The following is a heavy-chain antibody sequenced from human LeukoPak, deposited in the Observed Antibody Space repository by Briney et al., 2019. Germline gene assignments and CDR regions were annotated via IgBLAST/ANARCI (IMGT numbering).Heavy chain of an antibody. D-gene: IGHD5-24*01. CDR3: AREIEMASNNLDS. CDR2: VTSDGSSA. J-gene: IGHJ4*02. V-gene: IGHV3-74*01. CDR1: GFTFSSHW. Sequence: GESLRLSCAASGFTFSSHWMHWVRQAPGKGLVWVSRVTSDGSSASYADSVKGRFTISRDNAKNTLYLQMNSVRAEDTAVYYCAREIEMASNNLDSWGQGTLVTVSS.